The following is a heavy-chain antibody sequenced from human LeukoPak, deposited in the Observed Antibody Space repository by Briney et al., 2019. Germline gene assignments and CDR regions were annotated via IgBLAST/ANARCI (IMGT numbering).Heavy chain of an antibody. CDR2: MNPNSGNT. Sequence: ASVKVSCKASGYTFTSYGINWVRQATGQGLEWMGWMNPNSGNTGYAQKFQGRVTMTRNTSISTAYMELSSLRSEDTAVYYCARSPDLYCSGGSCYWTEYFQHWGQGTLVTVSS. V-gene: IGHV1-8*01. D-gene: IGHD2-15*01. CDR1: GYTFTSYG. CDR3: ARSPDLYCSGGSCYWTEYFQH. J-gene: IGHJ1*01.